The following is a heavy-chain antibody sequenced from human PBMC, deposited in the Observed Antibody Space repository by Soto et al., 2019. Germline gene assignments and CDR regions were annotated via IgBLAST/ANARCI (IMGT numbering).Heavy chain of an antibody. V-gene: IGHV4-39*01. D-gene: IGHD2-2*01. CDR3: ARLPSTCSSTSCYAGAFDI. CDR1: GGSISSSSYY. J-gene: IGHJ3*02. CDR2: IYYSGST. Sequence: QLQLQESGPGLVKPSETLSLTCTVSGGSISSSSYYWGWIRQPPGKGLEWIGSIYYSGSTYYNPSLKSRVPISVDTSKNQFSLKLSSVTAADTAVYYCARLPSTCSSTSCYAGAFDIWGQGTMVTVSS.